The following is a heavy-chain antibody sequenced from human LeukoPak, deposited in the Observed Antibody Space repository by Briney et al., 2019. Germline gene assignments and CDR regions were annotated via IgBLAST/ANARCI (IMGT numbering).Heavy chain of an antibody. J-gene: IGHJ4*02. CDR3: ARGYGNPGYFDY. Sequence: PGGSLRLPCAASGFTFSSYAMHWVRQAPGKGLEWVAVISYDGSNKYYADSVKGRFTISRDNSKNTLYLQMNSLRAEDTAVYYCARGYGNPGYFDYWGQGTLVTVSS. CDR2: ISYDGSNK. V-gene: IGHV3-30-3*02. D-gene: IGHD4-11*01. CDR1: GFTFSSYA.